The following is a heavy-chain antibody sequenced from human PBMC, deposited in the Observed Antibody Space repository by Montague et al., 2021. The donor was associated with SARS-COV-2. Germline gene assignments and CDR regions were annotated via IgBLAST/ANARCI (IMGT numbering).Heavy chain of an antibody. CDR1: GFTFSNYW. Sequence: SLRLSCAASGFTFSNYWLSWVRQAPGLGLEWVANIKQDGSEIYYLDSVKGRFTISRDNSKNSLSLQMNSLRAEDTALYFCARVSEEESNNSQYRAFDIWGQGTMVTVSS. CDR3: ARVSEEESNNSQYRAFDI. CDR2: IKQDGSEI. V-gene: IGHV3-7*01. J-gene: IGHJ3*02. D-gene: IGHD1-1*01.